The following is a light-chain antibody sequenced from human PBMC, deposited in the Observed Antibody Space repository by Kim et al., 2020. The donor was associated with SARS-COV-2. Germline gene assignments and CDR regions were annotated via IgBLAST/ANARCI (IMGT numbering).Light chain of an antibody. CDR2: AAS. CDR1: QGIRND. J-gene: IGKJ1*01. Sequence: ASVGDRLTITCRASQGIRNDLSWYQQKPGKAPKPLIYAASSLQGGVPSRFSGSGSGTDFTLTIYSLQPEDSATYYCLQDYNSPWTFGQGTKVDIK. CDR3: LQDYNSPWT. V-gene: IGKV1-6*01.